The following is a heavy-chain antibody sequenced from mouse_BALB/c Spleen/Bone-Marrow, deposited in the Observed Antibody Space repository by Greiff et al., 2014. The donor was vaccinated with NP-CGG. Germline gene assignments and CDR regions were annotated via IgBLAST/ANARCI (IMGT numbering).Heavy chain of an antibody. J-gene: IGHJ3*01. CDR3: ARGGDYYGSSSFAY. CDR1: GYTFTSYW. V-gene: IGHV1S41*01. Sequence: DLVKPGASVKLSCKASGYTFTSYWINWIKQRPGQGLEWIGRIAPGSGSTYYNEMFKGKATLTVGTSSSTAYIQLSSLSSEDSAVYFCARGGDYYGSSSFAYWGQGTLVTVSA. D-gene: IGHD1-1*01. CDR2: IAPGSGST.